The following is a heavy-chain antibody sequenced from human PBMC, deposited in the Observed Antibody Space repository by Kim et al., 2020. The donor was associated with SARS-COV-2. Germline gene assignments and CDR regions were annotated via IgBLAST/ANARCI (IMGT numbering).Heavy chain of an antibody. J-gene: IGHJ6*01. CDR2: INPNSGST. CDR3: ARGTPRIVVVPAAISPEYSDYYVMDV. D-gene: IGHD2-2*02. V-gene: IGHV1-2*04. CDR1: GYTFTGYY. Sequence: ASVKVSCKASGYTFTGYYMHWVRQAPGQGLEWMGWINPNSGSTKYAQKFQGWVTITRDTYISTAYMELSRLRSDDTAVYYCARGTPRIVVVPAAISPEYSDYYVMDVCGRGSTVAVPS.